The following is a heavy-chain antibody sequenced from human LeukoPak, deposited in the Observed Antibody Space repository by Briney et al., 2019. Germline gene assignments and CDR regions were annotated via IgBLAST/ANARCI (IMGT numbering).Heavy chain of an antibody. CDR1: GYTFTDYY. CDR3: AREEQDGPGSYYSLPHDY. Sequence: GASVKVSCKASGYTFTDYYMHWVRQAPGQGLEWMGWINPNSGDTNYAQKFQGRVTMTRDTSISTAYMELSRLRSNDTAVYYCAREEQDGPGSYYSLPHDYWGQGTLVTVSS. D-gene: IGHD3-10*01. J-gene: IGHJ4*02. V-gene: IGHV1-2*02. CDR2: INPNSGDT.